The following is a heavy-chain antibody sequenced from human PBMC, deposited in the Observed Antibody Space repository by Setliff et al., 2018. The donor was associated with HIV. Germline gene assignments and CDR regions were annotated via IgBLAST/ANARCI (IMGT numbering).Heavy chain of an antibody. CDR1: GGSISSYY. CDR3: ARVGLRFKYTFDY. J-gene: IGHJ4*02. CDR2: INPVGRND. V-gene: IGHV4-34*04. Sequence: PSETLSLTCTVSGGSISSYYWSWIRQPPGKGLECIGEINPVGRNDNYNPSLNNRAAIVLDTSKNQFSLWLTSVTAADTAVYYCARVGLRFKYTFDYWGQGMLVTVSS. D-gene: IGHD5-12*01.